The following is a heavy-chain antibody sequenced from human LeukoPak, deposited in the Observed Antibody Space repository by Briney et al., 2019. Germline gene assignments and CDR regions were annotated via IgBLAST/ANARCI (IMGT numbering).Heavy chain of an antibody. CDR3: ARDGSGSYYDYYYYYGMDV. J-gene: IGHJ6*02. CDR1: GYTFTSYY. V-gene: IGHV1-46*01. CDR2: LNPSGGST. Sequence: ASVKVSCKASGYTFTSYYMHWVRQAPGQGLEWMGILNPSGGSTSYAQKFQGRVTMTRDTSTSTVYMELSSLRSEDTAVYYCARDGSGSYYDYYYYYGMDVWGQGTTVTVSS. D-gene: IGHD1-26*01.